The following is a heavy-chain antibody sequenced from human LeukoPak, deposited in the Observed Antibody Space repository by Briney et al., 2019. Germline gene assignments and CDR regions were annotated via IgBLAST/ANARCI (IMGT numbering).Heavy chain of an antibody. D-gene: IGHD1-26*01. CDR3: ARDPWAARLEATLPDY. CDR2: INPNSGGT. J-gene: IGHJ4*02. Sequence: ASVKVSCKASGYTFTGYYMHWVRQAPGQGLEWMGWINPNSGGTNYAQKFQGRVTMTRDTSISTAYMELSRLRSDDTAVYYCARDPWAARLEATLPDYWGQGTLVTVPS. CDR1: GYTFTGYY. V-gene: IGHV1-2*02.